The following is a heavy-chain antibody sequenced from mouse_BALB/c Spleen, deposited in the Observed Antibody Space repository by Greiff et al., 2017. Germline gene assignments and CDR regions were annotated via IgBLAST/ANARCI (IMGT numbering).Heavy chain of an antibody. J-gene: IGHJ2*01. D-gene: IGHD2-2*01. CDR3: ARRGIYYGYDVDY. CDR1: GYSITSGYY. Sequence: DVQLQESGPGLVKPSQSLSLTCSVTGYSITSGYYWNWIRQFPGNKLEWMGYISYDGSNNYNPSLKNRISITRDTSKNQFFLKLNSVTTEDTATYYCARRGIYYGYDVDYWGQGTTLTVSS. CDR2: ISYDGSN. V-gene: IGHV3-6*02.